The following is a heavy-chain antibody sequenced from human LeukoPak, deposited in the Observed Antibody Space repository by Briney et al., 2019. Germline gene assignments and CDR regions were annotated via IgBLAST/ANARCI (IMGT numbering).Heavy chain of an antibody. J-gene: IGHJ4*02. CDR3: ARDIEAAGLFLDY. Sequence: PGGSLRLSCAASGFTFSSYWMTWVRQAPGKGLEWVANIKYDGSEKDYMDSVKGRFTISRDNAKNSLYLQMNSLRAEDTAVYYCARDIEAAGLFLDYWGRGTLVTVSS. V-gene: IGHV3-7*01. D-gene: IGHD6-13*01. CDR2: IKYDGSEK. CDR1: GFTFSSYW.